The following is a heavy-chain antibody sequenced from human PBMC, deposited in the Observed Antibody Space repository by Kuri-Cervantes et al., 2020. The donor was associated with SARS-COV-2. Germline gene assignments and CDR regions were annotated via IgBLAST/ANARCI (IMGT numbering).Heavy chain of an antibody. D-gene: IGHD6-19*01. J-gene: IGHJ4*02. CDR1: GYSFTSYW. V-gene: IGHV5-51*01. CDR3: ARETSRTSGTGYYFDY. CDR2: IYPGDSDT. Sequence: GGSLRLSCKGSGYSFTSYWIGWVRQMPGKGLEWMGIIYPGDSDTRYSPSFQGQVTISADKSISTAYLQWSSLKASDTAMYYCARETSRTSGTGYYFDYWGQGTLVTVSS.